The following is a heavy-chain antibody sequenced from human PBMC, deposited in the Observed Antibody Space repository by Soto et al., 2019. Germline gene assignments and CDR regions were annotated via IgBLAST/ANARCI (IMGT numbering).Heavy chain of an antibody. V-gene: IGHV3-30*18. CDR3: AKDISGSYLTVDY. CDR1: GFTFSSYG. CDR2: ISYDGSNK. D-gene: IGHD1-26*01. J-gene: IGHJ4*02. Sequence: GGSLRLSCAASGFTFSSYGMHWVRQAPGKGLEWVAVISYDGSNKYYADSVKGRFTISRDNSKNTLYLQMNSLRAEDTAVYYCAKDISGSYLTVDYWGQGTLVTVSS.